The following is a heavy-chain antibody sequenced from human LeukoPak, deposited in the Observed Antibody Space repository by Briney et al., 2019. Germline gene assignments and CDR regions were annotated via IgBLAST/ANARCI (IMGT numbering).Heavy chain of an antibody. D-gene: IGHD2-15*01. J-gene: IGHJ6*03. CDR1: GGSISSYY. V-gene: IGHV4-4*07. Sequence: SETLSLTCTVSGGSISSYYWSWIRQPAGKGLEWIGRIYTSGSTNYNPSLKSRVTVSVDTSKNQFSLKLSSVTAADTAVYYCARHVGRQVAASYMDVWGKGTTVTISS. CDR3: ARHVGRQVAASYMDV. CDR2: IYTSGST.